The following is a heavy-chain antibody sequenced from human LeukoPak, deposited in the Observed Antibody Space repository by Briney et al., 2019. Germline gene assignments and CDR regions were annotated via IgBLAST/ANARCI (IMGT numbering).Heavy chain of an antibody. J-gene: IGHJ4*02. CDR3: AKAPVTSCRGAFCYPFDY. D-gene: IGHD2-15*01. Sequence: GGSLRLSCAASGFTFSSYWMHWVCQAPGKGLVWVSRINSDGSSTSYADSVKGRFTISRDNAKNTLYLQMNSLRAEDAAVYYCAKAPVTSCRGAFCYPFDYWGQGTLVTVSS. CDR1: GFTFSSYW. V-gene: IGHV3-74*01. CDR2: INSDGSST.